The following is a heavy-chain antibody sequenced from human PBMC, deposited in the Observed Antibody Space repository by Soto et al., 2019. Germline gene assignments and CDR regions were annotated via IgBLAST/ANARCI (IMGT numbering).Heavy chain of an antibody. J-gene: IGHJ4*02. Sequence: QVQLVQSGAEVKKPGASVKVSCKVSGYTFSSCYMHWVRQAPGQGLEYMGRINPSGGSTNYAQKFQGRVTMTRDTSTSTVYMELNSLISEDTAVYYCARRHSSSAFDYWGQGTLVTVSS. V-gene: IGHV1-46*03. CDR3: ARRHSSSAFDY. D-gene: IGHD6-13*01. CDR2: INPSGGST. CDR1: GYTFSSCY.